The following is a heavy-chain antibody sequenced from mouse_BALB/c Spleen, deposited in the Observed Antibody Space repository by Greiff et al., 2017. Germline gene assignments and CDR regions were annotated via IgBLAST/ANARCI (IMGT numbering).Heavy chain of an antibody. CDR2: ISYSGST. D-gene: IGHD4-1*01. CDR1: GYSITSDYA. J-gene: IGHJ3*01. CDR3: ASPFHWDGWFAY. Sequence: EVKLQESGPGLVKPSQSLSLTCTVTGYSITSDYAWNWIRQFPGNKLEWMGYISYSGSTSYNPSLKSRISITRDTSKNQFFLQLNSVTTEDTATYYCASPFHWDGWFAYWGQGTLVTVSA. V-gene: IGHV3-2*02.